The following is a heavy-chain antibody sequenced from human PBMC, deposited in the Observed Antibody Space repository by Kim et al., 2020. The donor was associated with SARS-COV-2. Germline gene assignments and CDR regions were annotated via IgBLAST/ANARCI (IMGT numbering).Heavy chain of an antibody. CDR3: ARGYCSGGSCYSVWFDP. CDR2: INPSGGST. V-gene: IGHV1-46*01. D-gene: IGHD2-15*01. Sequence: ASVKVSCKASGYTFTSYYMHWVRQAPGQGLEWMGIINPSGGSTSYAQKFQGRVTMTRDTSTSTVYMELSSLRSEDTAVYYCARGYCSGGSCYSVWFDPWGQGTLVTVSS. CDR1: GYTFTSYY. J-gene: IGHJ5*02.